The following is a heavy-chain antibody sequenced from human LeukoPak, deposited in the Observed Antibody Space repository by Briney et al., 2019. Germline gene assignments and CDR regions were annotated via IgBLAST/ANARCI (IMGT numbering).Heavy chain of an antibody. CDR2: ISWNSRRI. D-gene: IGHD5-18*01. CDR3: AKDVGYSFAGFDY. J-gene: IGHJ4*02. V-gene: IGHV3-9*01. CDR1: GFTFDDYA. Sequence: QPGGSLRLSCAASGFTFDDYAMHWVRQAPGKGLEWVSGISWNSRRIGYADSVKGRFTISRDNAKNFLFLQLNSLRTEDTALYYCAKDVGYSFAGFDYWGLGALVTVSS.